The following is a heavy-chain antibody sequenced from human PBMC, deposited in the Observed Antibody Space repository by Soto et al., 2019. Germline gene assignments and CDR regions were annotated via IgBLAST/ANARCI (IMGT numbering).Heavy chain of an antibody. CDR3: ARDEGGPDV. J-gene: IGHJ6*02. Sequence: EVQLVESGGGFVQPGGSLRLSCRASGFTFSNSWMHWVRHDPGKGLVWVSRINNDGSNTAYADSVKGRFTISRDNAKNTLYMQMNSLRVEDTAVYFCARDEGGPDVWGQGTTVTVSS. CDR2: INNDGSNT. CDR1: GFTFSNSW. V-gene: IGHV3-74*01.